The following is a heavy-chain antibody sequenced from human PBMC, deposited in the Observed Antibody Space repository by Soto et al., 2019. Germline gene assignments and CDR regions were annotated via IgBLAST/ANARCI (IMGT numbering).Heavy chain of an antibody. CDR1: GFTFRSYG. Sequence: QVQLVESGGGVVQPERSLGLSCAASGFTFRSYGMHWVRQAPGKGLEWVAAISADGIDKYYADSVKGRFTISRDNSKNALYLQMNSLRAEDTDVYDCAEGTAVARQHFANWGQGTLVTVSS. J-gene: IGHJ4*02. V-gene: IGHV3-30*18. CDR3: AEGTAVARQHFAN. CDR2: ISADGIDK. D-gene: IGHD6-19*01.